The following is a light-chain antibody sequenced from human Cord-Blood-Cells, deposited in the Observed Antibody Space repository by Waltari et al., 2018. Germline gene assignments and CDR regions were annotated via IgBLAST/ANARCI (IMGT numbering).Light chain of an antibody. V-gene: IGKV1-5*01. CDR1: QIISSW. CDR2: DAS. J-gene: IGKJ1*01. CDR3: QQYNSYST. Sequence: IQMTQSPSTLSASVGDRVTITCRASQIISSWLAWYQQKPGKAPKLLIYDASSLESGVPSRFSGSGSGTEFTLTISSLQPDDFATYYCQQYNSYSTFGQGTKVEIK.